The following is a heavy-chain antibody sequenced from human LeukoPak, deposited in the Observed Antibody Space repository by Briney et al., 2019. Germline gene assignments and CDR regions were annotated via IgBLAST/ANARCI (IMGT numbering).Heavy chain of an antibody. CDR1: GFTFSSYA. CDR2: ISGSGGST. V-gene: IGHV3-23*01. Sequence: QAGGSLRLSCAASGFTFSSYAMSWVRQAPGKGLEWVSAISGSGGSTYYADSVKGRFTISRDNAKNSLYLQMNSLRAEDTAVYYCARGLHSSGWYYFDYWGQGTLVTVSS. D-gene: IGHD6-19*01. CDR3: ARGLHSSGWYYFDY. J-gene: IGHJ4*02.